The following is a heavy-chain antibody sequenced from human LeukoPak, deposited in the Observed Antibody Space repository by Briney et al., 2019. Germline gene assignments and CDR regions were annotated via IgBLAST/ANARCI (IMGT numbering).Heavy chain of an antibody. V-gene: IGHV3-30*18. D-gene: IGHD5-24*01. CDR2: ISYDGSNK. Sequence: GGSLRLSCAASGFTFSSYGMHWVRQTPGKGLEWVAVISYDGSNKYYADSVKGRFTISRDNSKNTLYLQMNSLRAVDTAVCYCAKDRAWGQGTLVTVSS. J-gene: IGHJ5*02. CDR3: AKDRA. CDR1: GFTFSSYG.